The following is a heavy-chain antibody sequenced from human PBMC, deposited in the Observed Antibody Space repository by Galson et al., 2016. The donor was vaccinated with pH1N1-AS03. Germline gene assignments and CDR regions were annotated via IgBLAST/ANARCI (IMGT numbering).Heavy chain of an antibody. Sequence: PALVKPTQTLTLTCTFSGFSLSTSEVGVGWIRQPPGKALKWLALISWNDNKLYRPSLKSRLTITKDTSKNQVVLTMTNMDPEDTATYYCGHSTAGYWGQGILVTVSS. CDR2: ISWNDNK. D-gene: IGHD2-21*02. CDR3: GHSTAGY. V-gene: IGHV2-5*01. CDR1: GFSLSTSEVG. J-gene: IGHJ4*02.